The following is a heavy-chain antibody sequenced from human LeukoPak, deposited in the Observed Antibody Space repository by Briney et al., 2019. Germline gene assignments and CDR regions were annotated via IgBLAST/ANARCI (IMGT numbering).Heavy chain of an antibody. D-gene: IGHD3-3*01. Sequence: GSSVKVSCKASGGTFSSYAISWVRQAPGQGLEWMGRIIPIFGTANYAQKFQGRVTITTDESTSTAYMELSSLRSEDTAVYYCAGAGDYDFWSGYYNSWFDPWGQGTLVTVSS. J-gene: IGHJ5*02. V-gene: IGHV1-69*05. CDR2: IIPIFGTA. CDR3: AGAGDYDFWSGYYNSWFDP. CDR1: GGTFSSYA.